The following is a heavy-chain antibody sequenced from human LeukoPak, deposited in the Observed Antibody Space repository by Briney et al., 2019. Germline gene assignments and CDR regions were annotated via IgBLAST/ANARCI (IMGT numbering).Heavy chain of an antibody. CDR1: GYTLTVLF. V-gene: IGHV1-24*01. CDR2: FDAEDGET. CDR3: ETVDSGYEALNC. D-gene: IGHD5-12*01. J-gene: IGHJ4*02. Sequence: ASVTVSFTVSGYTLTVLFMRWERQAPGKGPERMGGFDAEDGETVYTQNIQGRDTITDDTFKDTAYMDLRSLRSVTPAVSYCETVDSGYEALNCWGQGTLVTVA.